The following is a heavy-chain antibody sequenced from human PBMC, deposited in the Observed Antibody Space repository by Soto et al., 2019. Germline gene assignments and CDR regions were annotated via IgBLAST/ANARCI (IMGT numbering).Heavy chain of an antibody. J-gene: IGHJ3*02. Sequence: EASVKVSCKASGYTFTSYDINWVRQATGQGLEWMGWMNPNSGNTGYAQKFQGRVTMTRNTSISTAYMELSSLRSEDTAVYYCATGTTIAGAFDIWGQGTMVTVSS. CDR2: MNPNSGNT. CDR3: ATGTTIAGAFDI. CDR1: GYTFTSYD. D-gene: IGHD1-7*01. V-gene: IGHV1-8*01.